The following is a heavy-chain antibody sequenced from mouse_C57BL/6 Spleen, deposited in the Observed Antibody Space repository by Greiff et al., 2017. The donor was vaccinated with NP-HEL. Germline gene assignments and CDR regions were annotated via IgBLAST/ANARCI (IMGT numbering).Heavy chain of an antibody. CDR2: ISSGSSTI. CDR3: ARDDYEGYAMDY. CDR1: GFTFSDYG. V-gene: IGHV5-17*01. J-gene: IGHJ4*01. D-gene: IGHD2-4*01. Sequence: EVMLVESGGGLVKPGGSLKLSCAASGFTFSDYGMHWVRQAPEKGLEWVAYISSGSSTIYYADTVKGRFTISRDNAKNTLFLQMTSLRSEDTAMYYCARDDYEGYAMDYWGQGTSVTVSS.